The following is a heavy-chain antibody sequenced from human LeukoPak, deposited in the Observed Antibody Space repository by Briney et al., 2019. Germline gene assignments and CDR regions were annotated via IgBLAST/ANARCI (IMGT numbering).Heavy chain of an antibody. Sequence: GTSVKVSCKASGISFMSSAVQWVRQARGQRLEWIGWIVVGSGVTNYAQKFLERVTITRDMSTSTVFMELSSLRSEDTALYYCAAEKRLYCSGGACYPDVFDIWGQGTMVTVSS. D-gene: IGHD2-15*01. J-gene: IGHJ3*02. V-gene: IGHV1-58*01. CDR3: AAEKRLYCSGGACYPDVFDI. CDR1: GISFMSSA. CDR2: IVVGSGVT.